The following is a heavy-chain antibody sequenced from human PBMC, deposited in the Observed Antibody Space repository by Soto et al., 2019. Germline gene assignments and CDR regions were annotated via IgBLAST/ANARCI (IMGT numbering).Heavy chain of an antibody. V-gene: IGHV3-53*01. J-gene: IGHJ4*02. CDR1: GFTVSSNY. D-gene: IGHD3-22*01. CDR3: AREVRYYYDSSGYYFDY. CDR2: IYSGGST. Sequence: GGSLRLSCAASGFTVSSNYMSWVRQAPGKGLEWVSVIYSGGSTYYADSVKGRFTISRDNSKNTLYLQMNSLRAEDTAVYYCAREVRYYYDSSGYYFDYWGQGXLVTVSS.